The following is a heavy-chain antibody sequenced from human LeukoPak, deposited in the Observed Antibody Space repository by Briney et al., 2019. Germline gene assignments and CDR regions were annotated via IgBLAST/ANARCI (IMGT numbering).Heavy chain of an antibody. V-gene: IGHV1-3*01. J-gene: IGHJ4*02. CDR1: GYTFTSYA. CDR2: INAGNGNT. CDR3: ARDYCSSTSCLFDD. Sequence: GASVKVSCKASGYTFTSYAMHWVRQAPGQRLEWMGWINAGNGNTKYSQKFQGRVTITRDTSASTAYMELSRLTSDDTAVYYCARDYCSSTSCLFDDWGQGTLVTVSS. D-gene: IGHD2-2*01.